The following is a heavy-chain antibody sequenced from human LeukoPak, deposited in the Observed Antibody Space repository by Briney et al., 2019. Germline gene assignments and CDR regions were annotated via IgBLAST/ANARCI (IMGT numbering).Heavy chain of an antibody. CDR1: GGSFSGYY. CDR3: ARGGVVPAASDFDY. CDR2: INRSGST. Sequence: SETLSLTCAVYGGSFSGYYWSWIRQPPGKGLEWIGEINRSGSTNYNPSLKSRVTISVDTSKNQFSLKLSSVTAADTAVYYCARGGVVPAASDFDYWGQGTLVTVSS. D-gene: IGHD2-2*01. V-gene: IGHV4-34*01. J-gene: IGHJ4*02.